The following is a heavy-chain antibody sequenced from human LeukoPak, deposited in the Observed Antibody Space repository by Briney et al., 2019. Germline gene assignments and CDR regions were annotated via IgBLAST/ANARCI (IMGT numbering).Heavy chain of an antibody. Sequence: PGGSLRLSCAASGFTFNSYAMSWVRQAPGKGLEWVSAISGGAGSTYYADSVKGRFTISRDNSKNTLYLQMNSLRGEDTAVFYCAKAMAEQWLERGTAYYYSYYMDVWGKGTTVTVSS. CDR3: AKAMAEQWLERGTAYYYSYYMDV. D-gene: IGHD6-19*01. J-gene: IGHJ6*03. CDR2: ISGGAGST. V-gene: IGHV3-23*01. CDR1: GFTFNSYA.